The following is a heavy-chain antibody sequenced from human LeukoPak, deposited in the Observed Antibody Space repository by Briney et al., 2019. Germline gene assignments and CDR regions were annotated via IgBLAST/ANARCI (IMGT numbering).Heavy chain of an antibody. J-gene: IGHJ3*02. CDR2: IYYSGST. Sequence: PSETLSLTCTVSGGSISSYYWSWIRQPPGKGLEWIGYIYYSGSTNYNPSLKSRVTISVDTSKNQFSLKLSSVTAADTAVYYCARILIWELLPDAFDIWGQGTMVTVSS. V-gene: IGHV4-59*01. CDR1: GGSISSYY. D-gene: IGHD1-26*01. CDR3: ARILIWELLPDAFDI.